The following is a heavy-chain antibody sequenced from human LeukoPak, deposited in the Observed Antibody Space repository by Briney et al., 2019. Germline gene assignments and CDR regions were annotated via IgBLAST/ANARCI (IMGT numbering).Heavy chain of an antibody. CDR1: GYTFTGYY. CDR2: IKPNSGGT. CDR3: ARDTSGNNFGY. J-gene: IGHJ4*02. V-gene: IGHV1-2*02. Sequence: ASVKVSCKASGYTFTGYYMHWVRQAPGQGLEWMGWIKPNSGGTIYAQKFQGRVTMTRDTSINTAYMEVSRLRSDDTAVYYCARDTSGNNFGYWGQGTLVTVSS. D-gene: IGHD1-26*01.